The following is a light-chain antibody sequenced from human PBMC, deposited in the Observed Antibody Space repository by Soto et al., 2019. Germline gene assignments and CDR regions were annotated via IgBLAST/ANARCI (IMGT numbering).Light chain of an antibody. Sequence: QSVLTQPPSASGTPGQRVTISCSGSRSNIGSEYVYWYQQVPGTAPKLLIYRNNQRPSGVPDQFSGSKSGTSASLAISGLRSGAGADYYCAAGDDTQGAHVVFAAGTQPTAL. J-gene: IGLJ2*01. CDR2: RNN. CDR3: AAGDDTQGAHVV. CDR1: RSNIGSEY. V-gene: IGLV1-47*01.